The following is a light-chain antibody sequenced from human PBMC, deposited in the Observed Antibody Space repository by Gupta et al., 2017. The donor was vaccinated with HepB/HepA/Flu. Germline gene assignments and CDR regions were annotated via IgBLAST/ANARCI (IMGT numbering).Light chain of an antibody. J-gene: IGKJ2*01. V-gene: IGKV4-1*01. CDR2: WAS. Sequence: DIVMTQSPDSLAVSLGERANINCKSSQSVLYSSNNKNYLAWYQQKPGQPPKLLIYWASTRESGVPDRFSGSGAGTDFTLTISSLQAEEVAVYYCQQYYSSPYTFGQGTKLEIK. CDR3: QQYYSSPYT. CDR1: QSVLYSSNNKNY.